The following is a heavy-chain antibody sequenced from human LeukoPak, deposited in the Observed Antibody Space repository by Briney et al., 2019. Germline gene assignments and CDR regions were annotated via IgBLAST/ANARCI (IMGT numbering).Heavy chain of an antibody. CDR2: IIPIFGTA. CDR1: GGTFSSYA. J-gene: IGHJ6*03. V-gene: IGHV1-69*05. CDR3: ARAPGTGYCSSTSCSPSYYYYYMD. D-gene: IGHD2-2*01. Sequence: ASVKVSCKASGGTFSSYAISWVRQAPGQGLEWMGGIIPIFGTANYAQKFQGSVTITTDESTSTAYMELSSLRSEDTAVYYCARAPGTGYCSSTSCSPSYYYYYMD.